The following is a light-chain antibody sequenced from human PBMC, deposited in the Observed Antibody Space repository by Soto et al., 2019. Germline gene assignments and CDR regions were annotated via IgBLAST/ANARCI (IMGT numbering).Light chain of an antibody. CDR1: QDISNY. V-gene: IGKV1-33*01. J-gene: IGKJ5*01. CDR2: DAS. CDR3: QQSDDLPT. Sequence: DIQMTQSPSSLSSSVGDRVSFTCQASQDISNYLNCYQQPPGKAPKLLIYDASNLETGVPSRFSGSGSGTDSTFTISSLQPEDFATYFCQQSDDLPTFGQGTRLEIK.